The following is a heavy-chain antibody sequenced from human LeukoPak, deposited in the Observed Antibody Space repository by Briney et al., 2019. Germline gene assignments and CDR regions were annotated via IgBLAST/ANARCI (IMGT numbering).Heavy chain of an antibody. CDR1: GFTFSSYA. V-gene: IGHV3-23*01. Sequence: GSLRLSCAASGFTFSSYAMSWVRQAPGKGLEWASAISGSGGSTYYADSVKGRFTISRDNSKNTLYLQMNSLRAEDTAVYYCAKDLVVAAAGTWFDPWGQGTLVTVSS. CDR2: ISGSGGST. CDR3: AKDLVVAAAGTWFDP. J-gene: IGHJ5*02. D-gene: IGHD6-13*01.